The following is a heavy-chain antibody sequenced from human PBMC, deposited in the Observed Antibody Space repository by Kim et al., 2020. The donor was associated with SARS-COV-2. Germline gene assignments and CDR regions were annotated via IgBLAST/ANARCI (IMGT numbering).Heavy chain of an antibody. V-gene: IGHV6-1*01. J-gene: IGHJ6*02. D-gene: IGHD6-6*01. Sequence: AETVKSRITITPDTAKNQFSLQLNSVTPEDAAVYYCVKQYSNDYYDGLDVWGQGTTVTVSS. CDR3: VKQYSNDYYDGLDV.